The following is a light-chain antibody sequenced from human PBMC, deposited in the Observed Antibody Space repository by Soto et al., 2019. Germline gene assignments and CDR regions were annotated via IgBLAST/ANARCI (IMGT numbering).Light chain of an antibody. V-gene: IGLV1-40*01. CDR2: GNS. J-gene: IGLJ2*01. Sequence: QSVLTQPPSVSGAPGQRVTISCTGSSSNIGAGYDVHWYQQLPGTAPKLPIYGNSNRPSGVPDRFSGSKSGTSASLAITGLQAEDDADYYCQSYDRSLSVVFGGGTKLTVL. CDR1: SSNIGAGYD. CDR3: QSYDRSLSVV.